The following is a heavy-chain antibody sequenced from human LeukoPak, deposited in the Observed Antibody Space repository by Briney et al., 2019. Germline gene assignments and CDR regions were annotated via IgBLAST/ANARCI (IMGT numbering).Heavy chain of an antibody. V-gene: IGHV3-48*03. CDR2: ISTGGSTI. J-gene: IGHJ5*02. CDR3: ARAGCSSSSCPHRNWFDP. D-gene: IGHD2-2*01. CDR1: GFTFSSYE. Sequence: GSLRLSCAASGFTFSSYEMNWVRQAPGKGLEWVSYISTGGSTIYYADSVKGRFTISRDNAKNSLYLQMNSLRAEDTAVYYCARAGCSSSSCPHRNWFDPWGQGTLVTVSS.